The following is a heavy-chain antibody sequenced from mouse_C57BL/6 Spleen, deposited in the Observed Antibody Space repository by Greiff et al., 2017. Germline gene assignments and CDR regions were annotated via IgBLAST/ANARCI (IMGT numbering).Heavy chain of an antibody. D-gene: IGHD2-4*01. J-gene: IGHJ3*01. Sequence: VQLQQSGPELVKPGASVKISCKASGYSFTDYNMNWVKQSNGQSLEWIGVINPNYGTTSYNQKFKGTATLTVDQSSSTAYMQLHSLTSADSAAQYCARDDYDSWGFAYWGQGTLVTVSA. V-gene: IGHV1-39*01. CDR3: ARDDYDSWGFAY. CDR2: INPNYGTT. CDR1: GYSFTDYN.